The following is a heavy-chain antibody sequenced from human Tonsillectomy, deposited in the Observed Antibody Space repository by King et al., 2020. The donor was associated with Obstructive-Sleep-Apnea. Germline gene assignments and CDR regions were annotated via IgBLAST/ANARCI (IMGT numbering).Heavy chain of an antibody. CDR3: VREATELTNTEYYFDY. D-gene: IGHD4-23*01. V-gene: IGHV3-30*03. Sequence: VQLVESGGGVVQPGRSLRLSCAASGFTFSNYGMHWVRQAPGKGLEWVAVITYDGSNKYYADSVKGRFTISRDNSKNTLYLQVNSLRGEDTAVYYCVREATELTNTEYYFDYWGQGTLVTVCS. CDR2: ITYDGSNK. J-gene: IGHJ4*02. CDR1: GFTFSNYG.